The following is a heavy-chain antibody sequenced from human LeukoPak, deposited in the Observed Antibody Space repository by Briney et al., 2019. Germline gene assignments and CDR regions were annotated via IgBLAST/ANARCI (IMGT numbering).Heavy chain of an antibody. V-gene: IGHV3-74*01. CDR3: AKMGSWGDFDY. J-gene: IGHJ4*02. D-gene: IGHD6-13*01. CDR2: VNPDGSNT. Sequence: GGSLRLSCEASAFAFSSYYMHWVRQAPGEGLVWVSYVNPDGSNTNYADSVKGRFSISRDNAKNTLYLQMSGLRAEDTAVYYCAKMGSWGDFDYWGQGTLVTVSS. CDR1: AFAFSSYY.